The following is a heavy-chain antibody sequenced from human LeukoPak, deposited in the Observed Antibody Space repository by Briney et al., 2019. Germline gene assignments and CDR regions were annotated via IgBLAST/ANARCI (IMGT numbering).Heavy chain of an antibody. Sequence: GGSLRLSCAASGFTFSSCGFHWVRQAPGKGLEWVAFIRYDGSNKYYADSVKGRFTISRDNSKNTLYLQMNSLRTEDTAVYYCAKVPKLPSISMIRGVRVPYYMDVWGKGTTVTISS. CDR1: GFTFSSCG. J-gene: IGHJ6*03. CDR3: AKVPKLPSISMIRGVRVPYYMDV. D-gene: IGHD3-10*01. V-gene: IGHV3-30*02. CDR2: IRYDGSNK.